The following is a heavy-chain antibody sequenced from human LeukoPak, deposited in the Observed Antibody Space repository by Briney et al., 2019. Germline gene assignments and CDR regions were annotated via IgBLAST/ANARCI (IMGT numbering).Heavy chain of an antibody. J-gene: IGHJ6*03. CDR2: IYTSGST. CDR1: GGSISSGSYY. Sequence: SETLSLTCTVSGGSISSGSYYWSWIRQPAGKGLEWIGRIYTSGSTNYNPSLKSRVTISVDTSKNQFSLKLSSVTAADTAVYYCARTFLRLYYMDVWGKGTTVTISS. V-gene: IGHV4-61*02. CDR3: ARTFLRLYYMDV. D-gene: IGHD4-17*01.